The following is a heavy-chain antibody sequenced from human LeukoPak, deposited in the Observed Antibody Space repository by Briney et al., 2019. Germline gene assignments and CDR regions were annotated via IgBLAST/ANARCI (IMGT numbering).Heavy chain of an antibody. CDR3: ARLSGSYSVWFDP. CDR1: GDSISSSSYY. Sequence: PSETLSLTCIVSGDSISSSSYYWGWIRQPPGKGLEWIGSIYYSGSTYYNPSLKSRVTIFVDTSKNQFSLKLSSVTAADTAVYYCARLSGSYSVWFDPWGQGTLVTVSS. V-gene: IGHV4-39*01. J-gene: IGHJ5*02. CDR2: IYYSGST. D-gene: IGHD1-26*01.